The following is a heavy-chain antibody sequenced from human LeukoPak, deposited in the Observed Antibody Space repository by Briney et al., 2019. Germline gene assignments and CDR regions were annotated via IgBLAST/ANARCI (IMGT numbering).Heavy chain of an antibody. J-gene: IGHJ4*02. V-gene: IGHV3-11*04. CDR3: ARVYRRYFDY. CDR2: ISNSGSTI. CDR1: GFTFSDYY. D-gene: IGHD1-14*01. Sequence: GGSLRLSCAASGFTFSDYYMSWIRQAPGRGLEWLSYISNSGSTIYYADSVKGRFTISRDNAKNSLYLQMNSLRAEDTAVYYCARVYRRYFDYWGQGTLVTVSS.